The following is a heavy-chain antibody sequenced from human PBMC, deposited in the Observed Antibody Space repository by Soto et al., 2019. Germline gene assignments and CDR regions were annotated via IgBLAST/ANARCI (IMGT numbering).Heavy chain of an antibody. CDR2: ISYDGSNK. J-gene: IGHJ6*02. D-gene: IGHD6-13*01. CDR3: ARSTRSSNWYRANYYGMYV. CDR1: GFTFSSYA. V-gene: IGHV3-30-3*01. Sequence: GSLRLSCAASGFTFSSYAMHWVRQAPGKGLEWVAVISYDGSNKYYADSVKGRFTISRDNSKNTLYLQMNSLRAEDTAVYYCARSTRSSNWYRANYYGMYVWGQGTTVTVSS.